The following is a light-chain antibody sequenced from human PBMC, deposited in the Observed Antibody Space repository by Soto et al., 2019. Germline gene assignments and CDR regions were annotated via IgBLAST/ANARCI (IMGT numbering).Light chain of an antibody. CDR3: CYFGGSSACWV. CDR1: TSDGGGYDV. V-gene: IGLV2-23*02. CDR2: EVN. J-gene: IGLJ2*01. Sequence: QSALTQPASVSGSPGQSITISCSGTTSDGGGYDVVSWYQQNPGKAPKLMIFEVNQRPSGVSDRFSGSKAGNTASLTISGLQAGNEDDYSCCYFGGSSACWVFGGGTKLTVL.